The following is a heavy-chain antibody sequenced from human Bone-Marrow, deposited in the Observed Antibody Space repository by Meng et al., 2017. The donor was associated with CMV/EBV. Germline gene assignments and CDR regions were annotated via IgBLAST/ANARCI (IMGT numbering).Heavy chain of an antibody. CDR1: GFTFSSYA. V-gene: IGHV3-30*04. Sequence: GGSLRLSCAASGFTFSSYAMHWVRQAPGKGLEWVAVISYDGSNKYYADSVKGRFTISRDNSKNTLYLQMNSLRAEDTAVYYCARDETGYEFWSGYYMRYYYGMDVWGQGTTVTVSS. D-gene: IGHD3-3*01. CDR3: ARDETGYEFWSGYYMRYYYGMDV. J-gene: IGHJ6*02. CDR2: ISYDGSNK.